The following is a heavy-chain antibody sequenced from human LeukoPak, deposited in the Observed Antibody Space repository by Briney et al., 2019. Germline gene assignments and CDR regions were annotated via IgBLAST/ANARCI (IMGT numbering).Heavy chain of an antibody. D-gene: IGHD4-17*01. CDR2: IKQDGSEK. CDR1: GFTFSSYW. Sequence: PGGSLRLSCAASGFTFSSYWMSWVRQAPGKGLEWVANIKQDGSEKYYVDSVKGRFTISRDNAKNSLYLQMNSLRAEDAAVYYCARDENFGDYYLWFDYWGLGTLVTVSS. CDR3: ARDENFGDYYLWFDY. V-gene: IGHV3-7*01. J-gene: IGHJ4*02.